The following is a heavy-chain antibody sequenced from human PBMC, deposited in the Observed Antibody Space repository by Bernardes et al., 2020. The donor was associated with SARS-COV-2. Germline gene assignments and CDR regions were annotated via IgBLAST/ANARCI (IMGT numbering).Heavy chain of an antibody. CDR1: GGTFITYS. CDR2: IIPLFDAT. D-gene: IGHD5-18*01. Sequence: SVKVSCKASGGTFITYSISWVRQAPGQGLEWVGRIIPLFDATHYVQKFQGRLTITADESTSTAYMELSSLRSDDTAVYYCARGGDTAMIKEDAFDIWGLGTMVTVSS. V-gene: IGHV1-69*13. J-gene: IGHJ3*02. CDR3: ARGGDTAMIKEDAFDI.